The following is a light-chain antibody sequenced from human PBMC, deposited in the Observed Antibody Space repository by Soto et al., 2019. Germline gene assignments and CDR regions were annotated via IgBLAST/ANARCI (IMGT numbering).Light chain of an antibody. CDR3: QQYDNLPV. Sequence: DIQMTQSPSSLSASVGDRVTFTFQASQDISNYLNWYQQKPGKAPKLLIYDASNLETGVPSRFSGSGSGTDFTFTISSLQPEDIATYYCQQYDNLPVFGGGTKVDIK. CDR2: DAS. J-gene: IGKJ4*01. CDR1: QDISNY. V-gene: IGKV1-33*01.